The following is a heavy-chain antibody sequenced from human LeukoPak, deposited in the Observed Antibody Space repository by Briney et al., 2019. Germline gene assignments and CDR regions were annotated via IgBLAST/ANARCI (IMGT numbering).Heavy chain of an antibody. D-gene: IGHD2-21*01. CDR3: ARPRFPYYRLSGPDYYYMDV. J-gene: IGHJ6*03. CDR2: ISAYNGNT. V-gene: IGHV1-18*01. Sequence: ASVKVSCKASGYTFTSYGISWVRQAPGQGLEWMGWISAYNGNTNYAQKLQGGVTMTTDKSTTTVYMELSSLRSEDTAVYYCARPRFPYYRLSGPDYYYMDVWGKGTTVTVSS. CDR1: GYTFTSYG.